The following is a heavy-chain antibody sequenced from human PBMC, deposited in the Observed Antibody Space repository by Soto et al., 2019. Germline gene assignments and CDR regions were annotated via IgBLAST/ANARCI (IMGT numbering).Heavy chain of an antibody. CDR1: GGSISSSNW. V-gene: IGHV4-4*02. CDR2: IYHSGST. J-gene: IGHJ4*02. Sequence: QVQLQESGPGLVKPSGTLSLTCAVSGGSISSSNWWSWVRQPPGKGLQWIGDIYHSGSTNYIPSPTIRVTISLNKSRNRCSLKLSSVTAADTAVYYCASRWGEGRVDYWGQGTLVTVSS. CDR3: ASRWGEGRVDY. D-gene: IGHD3-10*01.